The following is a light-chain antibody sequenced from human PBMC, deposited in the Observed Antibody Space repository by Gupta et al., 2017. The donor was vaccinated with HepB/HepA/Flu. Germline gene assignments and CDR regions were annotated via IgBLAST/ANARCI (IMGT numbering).Light chain of an antibody. V-gene: IGKV3-15*01. J-gene: IGKJ1*01. CDR1: HSVRSN. CDR2: GAS. Sequence: VMTQPPATLSVSPGETATLSCRASHSVRSNLTWYQQKVGQAPTLLIYGASTRDSGIPVRFSGGGSGTDFTLTISSLQSEDFAVYYCQQSNNWPRTFGQGTKVEIK. CDR3: QQSNNWPRT.